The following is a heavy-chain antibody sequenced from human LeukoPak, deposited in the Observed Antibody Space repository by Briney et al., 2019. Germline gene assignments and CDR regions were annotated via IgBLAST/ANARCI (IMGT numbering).Heavy chain of an antibody. D-gene: IGHD6-6*01. CDR2: MNPNSGNT. CDR1: GYTFTSFD. CDR3: ARGSRSGSSSGQGVSYYFDY. Sequence: ASVKVSCKASGYTFTSFDINWVRQATGQALEWVGWMNPNSGNTGYAQKFQGRVTITRDTSITTAYMELSSLASEDTAVYYCARGSRSGSSSGQGVSYYFDYWGQGTLVTVSS. J-gene: IGHJ4*02. V-gene: IGHV1-8*01.